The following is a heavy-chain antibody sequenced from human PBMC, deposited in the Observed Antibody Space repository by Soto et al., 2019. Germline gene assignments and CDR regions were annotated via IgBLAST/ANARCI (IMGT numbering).Heavy chain of an antibody. V-gene: IGHV1-69*12. D-gene: IGHD2-2*01. CDR3: ARHDCISRRCYYYYYYGMDV. CDR1: GGTFSSYA. CDR2: IIPIFDTA. Sequence: QVQLVQSGAEVKKPGSSVKVSCKASGGTFSSYAISWVRQAPGQGLEWMGGIIPIFDTANYAQKFQGRVTITADESTITASMELSSLRSEDTAVYYCARHDCISRRCYYYYYYGMDVWGQGTTVTVSS. J-gene: IGHJ6*02.